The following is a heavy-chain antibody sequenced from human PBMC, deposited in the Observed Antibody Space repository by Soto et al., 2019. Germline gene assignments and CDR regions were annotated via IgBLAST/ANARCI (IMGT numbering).Heavy chain of an antibody. CDR2: ISAYNGNT. D-gene: IGHD6-6*01. J-gene: IGHJ6*02. CDR3: ARGHSSSRYYYGMDV. CDR1: GYTLTSYG. Sequence: ASVKVSCKASGYTLTSYGISWVRQAPGQGLEWMGWISAYNGNTNYAQKLQGRVTMTTDTSTSTAYMELRSLRSDDTAVYYCARGHSSSRYYYGMDVWGQGTTVTVSS. V-gene: IGHV1-18*01.